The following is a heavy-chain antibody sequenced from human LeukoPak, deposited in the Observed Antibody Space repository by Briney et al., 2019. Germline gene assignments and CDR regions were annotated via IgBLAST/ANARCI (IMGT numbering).Heavy chain of an antibody. CDR2: IYSGGST. CDR1: GFTVSSNY. CDR3: ATGIAVALWDY. J-gene: IGHJ4*02. D-gene: IGHD6-19*01. V-gene: IGHV3-53*01. Sequence: GGPLRFSCAASGFTVSSNYMSWVRQTPGKGLEWVSVIYSGGSTYYAASVKGRFTISRDNSKNTLYLQINSLRAEDTAVYYGATGIAVALWDYWGQRTLVTVSS.